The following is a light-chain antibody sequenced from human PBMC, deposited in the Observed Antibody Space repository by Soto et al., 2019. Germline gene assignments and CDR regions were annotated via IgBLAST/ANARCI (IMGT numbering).Light chain of an antibody. Sequence: VVTQSPSASASLGASVKLTCTLSSGHSSYAIAWHQMQPGKGPRYLMDLNNDGSHTKGDGIPDRFSGSSSGAERYLIISSLQSEDEADYYCQTWGTGFQVFGGGTKLTVL. V-gene: IGLV4-69*01. J-gene: IGLJ2*01. CDR1: SGHSSYA. CDR2: LNNDGSH. CDR3: QTWGTGFQV.